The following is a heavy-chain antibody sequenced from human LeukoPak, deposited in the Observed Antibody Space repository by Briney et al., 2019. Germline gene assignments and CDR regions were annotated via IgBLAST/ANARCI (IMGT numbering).Heavy chain of an antibody. CDR1: GYTFTSYD. CDR2: MNPNSGNT. Sequence: ASVKVSCKASGYTFTSYDINWVRRATGQGLEWMGWMNPNSGNTGYAQKFQGRVTMTRNTSISTAYMELSSLRSEDTAVYYCASRAPYDSSGYYYYYYMDVWGKGTTVTVSS. V-gene: IGHV1-8*01. CDR3: ASRAPYDSSGYYYYYYMDV. J-gene: IGHJ6*03. D-gene: IGHD3-22*01.